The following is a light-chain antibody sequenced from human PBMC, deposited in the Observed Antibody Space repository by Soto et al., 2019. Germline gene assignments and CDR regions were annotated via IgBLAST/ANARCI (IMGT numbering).Light chain of an antibody. Sequence: EIVLTQSPATLSLSPWERSRLSFRASQSVSSYLLWYQQKPGQAPRLLIYDASNRASGTPARFSGSGSETDFTLTISSLEPEDFAVYYCQHRMNWPLTFGQGTRLEIK. V-gene: IGKV3-11*01. CDR3: QHRMNWPLT. CDR1: QSVSSY. J-gene: IGKJ5*01. CDR2: DAS.